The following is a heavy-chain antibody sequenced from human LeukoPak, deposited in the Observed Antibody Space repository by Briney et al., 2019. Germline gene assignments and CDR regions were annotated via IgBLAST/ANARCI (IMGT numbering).Heavy chain of an antibody. CDR2: IYYSGST. CDR3: ARHASLRHQQYPASFDP. V-gene: IGHV4-59*08. CDR1: GGSISSYY. D-gene: IGHD5-12*01. J-gene: IGHJ5*02. Sequence: SETLSLTCTVSGGSISSYYWSWIRQPPGKGLEWIGYIYYSGSTNYNPSLKSRVTISVDTSKNQFSLKLSSVTAADTAVYYCARHASLRHQQYPASFDPWGQGTLVTVSS.